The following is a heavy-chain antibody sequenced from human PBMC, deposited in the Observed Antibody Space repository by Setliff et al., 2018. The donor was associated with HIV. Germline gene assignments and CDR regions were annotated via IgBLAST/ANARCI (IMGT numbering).Heavy chain of an antibody. Sequence: GASVKVSCKSSGHTLSGYFIHWVRQAPGQGPEWMGWICPHSGATNYAQKFQGRVTLTRDASITTAYMELNSLRSDDTAMYYCARDRLYCSRGSCYPNWFDSWGQGTLVTVSS. V-gene: IGHV1-2*02. CDR3: ARDRLYCSRGSCYPNWFDS. J-gene: IGHJ5*01. D-gene: IGHD2-15*01. CDR2: ICPHSGAT. CDR1: GHTLSGYF.